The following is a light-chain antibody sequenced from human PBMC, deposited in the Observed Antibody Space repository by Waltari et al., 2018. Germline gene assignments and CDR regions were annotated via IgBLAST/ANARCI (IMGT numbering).Light chain of an antibody. Sequence: QSALTQPASVSGSPGQSITISCTGTSSDVGGYNYVSWYQQHPGKAPKLMIYDVSNRPSCVSTRFSGPKSGNTASLTISGLQAEDEADYYCSSYTSSSTVVFGGGTKLTVL. CDR2: DVS. CDR1: SSDVGGYNY. J-gene: IGLJ2*01. CDR3: SSYTSSSTVV. V-gene: IGLV2-14*01.